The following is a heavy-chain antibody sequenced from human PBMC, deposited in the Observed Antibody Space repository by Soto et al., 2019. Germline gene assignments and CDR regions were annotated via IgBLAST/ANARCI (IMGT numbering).Heavy chain of an antibody. CDR2: IIPMFGTA. CDR3: ASGIQLGLCRINNCDSG. D-gene: IGHD2-2*01. CDR1: GGTFSTYA. J-gene: IGHJ4*02. Sequence: QVQLVQSGAEVKKPESSVKVSCKAPGGTFSTYAISWVRQAPGQGLEWMGGIIPMFGTANYAQRFQDRVTITADESTNTGYMALSSLRYEDTAVYFWASGIQLGLCRINNCDSGWGQETLVTISS. V-gene: IGHV1-69*12.